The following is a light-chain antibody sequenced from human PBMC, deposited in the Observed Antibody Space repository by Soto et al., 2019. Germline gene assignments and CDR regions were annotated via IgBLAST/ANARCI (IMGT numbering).Light chain of an antibody. CDR1: SSDVGGYNY. CDR2: EVS. Sequence: QSALTQPASVSGSPGQSITISCTGTSSDVGGYNYVSWYQQHPGKAPKLMIFEVSKRPSGVSNRFSASKSGNTASLTISGLQAEDEADYYCTSHTSSSTRVFGGGTKVTVL. V-gene: IGLV2-14*01. CDR3: TSHTSSSTRV. J-gene: IGLJ2*01.